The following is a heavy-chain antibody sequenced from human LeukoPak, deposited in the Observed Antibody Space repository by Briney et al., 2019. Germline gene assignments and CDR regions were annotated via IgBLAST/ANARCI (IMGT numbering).Heavy chain of an antibody. Sequence: GASVKVSCKASGYTFTGYYMHWVRQAPGQGLEWMGWINPNSGGTNYAQKFQGRVTMTRDTSISTAYMELSGLRSDDTAVYYCARARNYGSGSSSPFDPWGQGTLVTVSS. CDR2: INPNSGGT. CDR1: GYTFTGYY. V-gene: IGHV1-2*02. J-gene: IGHJ5*02. D-gene: IGHD3-10*01. CDR3: ARARNYGSGSSSPFDP.